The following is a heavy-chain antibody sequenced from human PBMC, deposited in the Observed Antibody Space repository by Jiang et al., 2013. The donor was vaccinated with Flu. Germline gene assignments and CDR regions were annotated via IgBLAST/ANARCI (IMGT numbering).Heavy chain of an antibody. D-gene: IGHD2-21*02. J-gene: IGHJ4*02. Sequence: KVSCKASGGTFSSYAISWVRQAPGQGLEWMGGIIPXFGTANYAQKFQGRVTITADKSTSTAYMELSSLRSEDTAVYYCARGPHCGGDCYLLDYWGQGTLVTVSS. V-gene: IGHV1-69*06. CDR3: ARGPHCGGDCYLLDY. CDR2: IIPXFGTA. CDR1: GGTFSSYA.